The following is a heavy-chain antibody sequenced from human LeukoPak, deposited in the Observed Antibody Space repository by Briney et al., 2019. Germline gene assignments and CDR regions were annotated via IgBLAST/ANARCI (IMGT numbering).Heavy chain of an antibody. Sequence: PGGSLRLSCVASGFTVSSNYMSWVRQAPGKGLEWVSVIYSGGSTYYADSVKGRFTISRDNSKNTLYLQMNSLRAEDTAVYYCAKGPNDYGDYYFDYWGQGTLVTVSS. V-gene: IGHV3-66*01. D-gene: IGHD4-17*01. CDR3: AKGPNDYGDYYFDY. CDR1: GFTVSSNY. J-gene: IGHJ4*02. CDR2: IYSGGST.